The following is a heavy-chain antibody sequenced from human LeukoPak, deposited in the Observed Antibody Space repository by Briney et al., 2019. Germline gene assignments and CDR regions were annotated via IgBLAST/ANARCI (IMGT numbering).Heavy chain of an antibody. V-gene: IGHV3-74*01. J-gene: IGHJ4*02. CDR3: ARSGGGYFDY. CDR2: INIDGTDA. CDR1: GFSFSNFW. D-gene: IGHD3-16*01. Sequence: GGSLRLSCAASGFSFSNFWMHWVRQPPGKGLVLVSRINIDGTDASYADSVKGRFIISRDNFKNTLFLEMYSLRVEDTGVYYCARSGGGYFDYWGQGDMVTVSS.